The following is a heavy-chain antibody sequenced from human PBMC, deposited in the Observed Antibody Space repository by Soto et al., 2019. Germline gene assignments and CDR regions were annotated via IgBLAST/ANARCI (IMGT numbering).Heavy chain of an antibody. Sequence: SLRLSCTASGFTFGDYAMSWFRQAPGKGLEWVGFIRSKAHGGTTEYAASVKGRFTISRDDSKSIAYLQMNSLKTEDTAVYYCTRWDQVVAATPPFDYWGQGTLVTVSS. J-gene: IGHJ4*02. CDR2: IRSKAHGGTT. D-gene: IGHD2-15*01. CDR3: TRWDQVVAATPPFDY. V-gene: IGHV3-49*03. CDR1: GFTFGDYA.